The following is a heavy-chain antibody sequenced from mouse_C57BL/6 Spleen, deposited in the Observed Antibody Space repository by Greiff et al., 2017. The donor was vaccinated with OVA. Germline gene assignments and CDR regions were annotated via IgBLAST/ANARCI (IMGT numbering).Heavy chain of an antibody. V-gene: IGHV1-82*01. J-gene: IGHJ2*01. CDR2: IYPGDGDT. CDR1: GYAFSSSW. Sequence: QVQLQQSGPELVKPGASVKISCKASGYAFSSSWMNWVKQRPGKGLEWIGRIYPGDGDTNYNGKFKGKATLTADKSYSTAYMQLSSLTSEDSAVYFCARSELGYYFDYWGQGTTLTVSS. D-gene: IGHD4-1*01. CDR3: ARSELGYYFDY.